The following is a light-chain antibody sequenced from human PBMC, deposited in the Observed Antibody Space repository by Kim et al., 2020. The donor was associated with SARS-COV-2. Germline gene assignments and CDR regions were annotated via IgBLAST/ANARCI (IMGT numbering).Light chain of an antibody. CDR2: DKN. CDR1: SLRTYY. Sequence: SSELTQDPAVSVALGQTVSFTCQGDSLRTYYAGWYQQKPGQAPVLVIYDKNNRPSGIPDRFSGSSSGNTASLTTTGAQAEEEADYCCNPRDSSGNLCVFGSGTKVTVL. J-gene: IGLJ1*01. CDR3: NPRDSSGNLCV. V-gene: IGLV3-19*01.